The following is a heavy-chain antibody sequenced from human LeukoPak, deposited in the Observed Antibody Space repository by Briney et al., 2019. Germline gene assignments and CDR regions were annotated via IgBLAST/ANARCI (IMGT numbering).Heavy chain of an antibody. CDR2: ISSSGSTI. J-gene: IGHJ4*02. CDR1: GFTFSSYE. CDR3: ARDVAGATDY. Sequence: GGSLRLSCAASGFTFSSYELNWVRQAPGKGLEWVSYISSSGSTIYYADSVKGGFTISRDNAKNSLYLQMNSLRGEDTAVYYCARDVAGATDYWGQGTLVTVSS. V-gene: IGHV3-48*03. D-gene: IGHD1-26*01.